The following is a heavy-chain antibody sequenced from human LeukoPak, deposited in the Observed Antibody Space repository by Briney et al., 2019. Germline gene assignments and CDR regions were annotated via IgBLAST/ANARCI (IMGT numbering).Heavy chain of an antibody. CDR1: GFIFSSYA. CDR3: ANLIRVDP. CDR2: ISGTGSHT. J-gene: IGHJ5*02. D-gene: IGHD2-8*01. V-gene: IGHV3-23*01. Sequence: GGSLRLSCTASGFIFSSYAMSWVRQAPGKGLEWVSSISGTGSHTYYADSVKGRFTISRDNSNDTLYLQMDTLRAEDTGVYYCANLIRVDPWGQGSLVTVSS.